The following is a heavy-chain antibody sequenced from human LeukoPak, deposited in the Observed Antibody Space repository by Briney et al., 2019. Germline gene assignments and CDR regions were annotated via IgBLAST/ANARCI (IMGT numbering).Heavy chain of an antibody. CDR1: GGSITTTNF. V-gene: IGHV4-4*02. CDR2: ISLRGRT. D-gene: IGHD1-26*01. CDR3: SRESGPYCPFGH. Sequence: SETLSLTCGVSGGSITTTNFWSWVRPPPGGGLEWIGEISLRGRTQYNPSLKSRVNISIDESKNHLYLGLASVTAADTAVYYCSRESGPYCPFGHWGQGTLVAVTS. J-gene: IGHJ5*02.